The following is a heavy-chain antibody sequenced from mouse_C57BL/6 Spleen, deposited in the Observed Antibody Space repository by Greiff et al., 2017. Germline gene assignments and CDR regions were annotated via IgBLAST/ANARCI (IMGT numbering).Heavy chain of an antibody. CDR3: ARSNGGDYVMDY. J-gene: IGHJ4*01. CDR2: IRNKANGYTT. V-gene: IGHV7-3*01. Sequence: EVQGVESGGGLVQPGGSLSLSCAASGFTFTDYYMSWVRQPPGKALEWLGFIRNKANGYTTEYSASVKGRFTISRDNSQSILYLQMNALRAEDSATYYCARSNGGDYVMDYWGQGTSVTVSS. CDR1: GFTFTDYY.